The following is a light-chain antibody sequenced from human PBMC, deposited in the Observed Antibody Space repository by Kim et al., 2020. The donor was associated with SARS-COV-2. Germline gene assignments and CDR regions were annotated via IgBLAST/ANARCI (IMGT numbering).Light chain of an antibody. V-gene: IGKV3-20*01. Sequence: SPGERATLSCRASQSVSSSYLAWYQQKPGQAPRLLIYGTSNTATGIPGRFSGSGSGTDFTLTISRLEPEDFAVYYCQQYGTSPRTFGQGTKVDIK. CDR2: GTS. CDR3: QQYGTSPRT. J-gene: IGKJ1*01. CDR1: QSVSSSY.